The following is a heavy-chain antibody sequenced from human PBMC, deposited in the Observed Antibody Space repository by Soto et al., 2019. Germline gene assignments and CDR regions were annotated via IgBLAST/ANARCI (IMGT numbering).Heavy chain of an antibody. CDR1: GFTVISHY. Sequence: GGSLRLSCAASGFTVISHYMSWVRQAPGKGLEWVSFIYSGGSTYYADSVKGRFTISRDNSKNTLYLQMNSLRAEDTAVYYCARGTPGNYYYGMDVWGQGTTVTVSS. CDR3: ARGTPGNYYYGMDV. V-gene: IGHV3-53*01. CDR2: IYSGGST. D-gene: IGHD2-15*01. J-gene: IGHJ6*02.